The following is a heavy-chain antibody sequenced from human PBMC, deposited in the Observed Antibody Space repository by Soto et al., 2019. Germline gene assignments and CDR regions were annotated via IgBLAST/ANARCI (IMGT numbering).Heavy chain of an antibody. J-gene: IGHJ6*02. V-gene: IGHV4-31*03. CDR2: IYYSGST. CDR3: GRDAAYGGSRGGMDV. Sequence: QVRLEESGPGLVKPSETLSLICSVSGGSVNNANYFWNWIRHHPEHGLEWIGYIYYSGSTRYNPSFKARATRSIDSSNNQYSLRLNSVTVADTSVYFCGRDAAYGGSRGGMDVWGRGTTVTVSS. D-gene: IGHD4-17*01. CDR1: GGSVNNANYF.